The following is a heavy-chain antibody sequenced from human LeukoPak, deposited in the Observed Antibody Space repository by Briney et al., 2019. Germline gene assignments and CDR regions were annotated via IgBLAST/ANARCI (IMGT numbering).Heavy chain of an antibody. CDR1: GFTFDDYA. V-gene: IGHV3-43D*04. J-gene: IGHJ6*04. D-gene: IGHD3-10*01. Sequence: GGSLRLSCAASGFTFDDYAMHWVRQAPGKGLEWVSLISWDGGSTYYADSEKGRFTISRDNSKNSLYLQMNSLRAEDTALYYCAKVAMVRGVITRYYYYGMDVWGKGTTVTVSS. CDR3: AKVAMVRGVITRYYYYGMDV. CDR2: ISWDGGST.